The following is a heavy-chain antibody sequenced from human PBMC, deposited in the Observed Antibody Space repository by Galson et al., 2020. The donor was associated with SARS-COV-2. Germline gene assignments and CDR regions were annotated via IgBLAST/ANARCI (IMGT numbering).Heavy chain of an antibody. CDR3: ARDSYYYGSGKSHYDYGMDV. Sequence: SQTLSLTCSVTDVSFSSYYWSWIRQPPGKGLEWIGYIYYSGSTKYNPSFGSRVTMSVDTSKSQFSLRLRSVTTADTAVYYCARDSYYYGSGKSHYDYGMDVWGPGTTVTVSS. CDR1: DVSFSSYY. D-gene: IGHD3-10*01. V-gene: IGHV4-59*01. J-gene: IGHJ6*02. CDR2: IYYSGST.